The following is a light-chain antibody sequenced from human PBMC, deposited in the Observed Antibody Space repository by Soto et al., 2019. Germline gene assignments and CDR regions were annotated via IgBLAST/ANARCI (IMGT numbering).Light chain of an antibody. CDR1: SSNIGNNY. V-gene: IGLV1-51*02. Sequence: QLVLTQPPSVSAAPGQKVTISCSGSSSNIGNNYVSWYQQLPGTAPKLLIYENNKRPSGIPDRFSGSKSGTSATLGITGLQTGDEADYYCGTWDSSLSAGVLGGGTKLPS. J-gene: IGLJ2*01. CDR2: ENN. CDR3: GTWDSSLSAGV.